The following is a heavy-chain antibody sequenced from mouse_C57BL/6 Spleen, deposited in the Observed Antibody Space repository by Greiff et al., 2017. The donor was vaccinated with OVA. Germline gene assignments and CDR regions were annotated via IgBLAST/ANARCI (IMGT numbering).Heavy chain of an antibody. J-gene: IGHJ4*01. D-gene: IGHD1-1*01. Sequence: QVHVKQSGAELVRPRTSVKVSCKTSGYAFTNYLIEWIKQRPGQGLEWIGVINPGSGGTNYNEKFKGKATLTADKSSSTAYMQLSSLTSEDSAVYFCVRWDYGRAMDYWGQGTSVTVSS. CDR2: INPGSGGT. V-gene: IGHV1-54*01. CDR1: GYAFTNYL. CDR3: VRWDYGRAMDY.